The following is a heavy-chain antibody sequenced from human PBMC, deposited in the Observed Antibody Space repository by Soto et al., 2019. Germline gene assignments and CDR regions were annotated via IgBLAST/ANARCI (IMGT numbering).Heavy chain of an antibody. CDR3: AGGYSGYAGLDY. J-gene: IGHJ4*01. CDR2: IYYSGIT. Sequence: TSETLSLTCTVSGGSISSYYCSWIRQPPGKGLEWIGYIYYSGITNYNPYLKSRVTISVDTSKNQFSLKLSSVTDADTAAYYCAGGYSGYAGLDYGGHGTLV. V-gene: IGHV4-59*01. CDR1: GGSISSYY. D-gene: IGHD5-12*01.